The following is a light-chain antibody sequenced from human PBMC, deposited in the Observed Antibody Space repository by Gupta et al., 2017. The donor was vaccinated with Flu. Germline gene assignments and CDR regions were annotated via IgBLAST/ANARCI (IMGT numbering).Light chain of an antibody. J-gene: IGLJ2*01. CDR1: SSEVGSYNL. V-gene: IGLV2-23*03. CDR2: EGS. CDR3: CAYAGSSTFVV. Sequence: HSALTHPPSLSGSLGQSTTISSTRTSSEVGSYNLVSWYQQHPGKAPKLMIYEGSKRPSGVSNRFSGSKSGNTASLTISGLQAEDEADYYCCAYAGSSTFVVFGGGTKLTVL.